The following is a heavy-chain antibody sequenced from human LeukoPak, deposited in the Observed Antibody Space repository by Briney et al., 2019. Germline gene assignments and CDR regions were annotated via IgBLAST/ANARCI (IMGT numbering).Heavy chain of an antibody. V-gene: IGHV4-4*07. D-gene: IGHD5-18*01. CDR1: GGSISSYY. J-gene: IGHJ5*02. CDR2: IYTSGST. CDR3: AREGRGLQLWLGTSWFDP. Sequence: SETLSLTCTVSGGSISSYYWSWIRQPAGKGLEWIGRIYTSGSTNYNPSLKSRVTMSVDTSKNQFSLKLRSVTAADTAVYYCAREGRGLQLWLGTSWFDPWGQGTLVTVSS.